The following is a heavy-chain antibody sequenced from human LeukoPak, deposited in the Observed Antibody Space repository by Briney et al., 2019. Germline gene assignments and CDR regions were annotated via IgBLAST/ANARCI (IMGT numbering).Heavy chain of an antibody. V-gene: IGHV1-46*01. CDR2: INPSGGST. CDR1: GYTFTSYY. CDR3: ARDLLAQQLVPYGMDV. D-gene: IGHD6-13*01. J-gene: IGHJ6*02. Sequence: GASVKVSCKASGYTFTSYYMHWVRQAPGQGLEWMGIINPSGGSTSYAQKLQGRVTMTRDTSTSTVYMELSSLRSEDTAVYYCARDLLAQQLVPYGMDVWGQGTTVTVSS.